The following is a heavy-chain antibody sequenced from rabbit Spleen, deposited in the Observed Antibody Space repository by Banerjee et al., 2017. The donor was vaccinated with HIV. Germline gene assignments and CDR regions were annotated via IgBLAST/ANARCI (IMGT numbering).Heavy chain of an antibody. J-gene: IGHJ6*01. D-gene: IGHD1-1*01. CDR2: IDIGSSGFT. Sequence: LEESGGGLVKPGGTLTLTCTVSGFSFSSNWICWVRQAPGKGLEWIACIDIGSSGFTYFASWVNGRFTISKTSSTTVTLQMTSLTAADTATYFCARDTSSSFSSYGMDLWGPGTLVTVS. V-gene: IGHV1S45*01. CDR3: ARDTSSSFSSYGMDL. CDR1: GFSFSSNW.